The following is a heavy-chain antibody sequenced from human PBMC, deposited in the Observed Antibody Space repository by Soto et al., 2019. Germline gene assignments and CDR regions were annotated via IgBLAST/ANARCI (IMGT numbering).Heavy chain of an antibody. CDR1: GFTFSSYW. Sequence: VQLEECGGGLVQPGRSLRLSCAASGFTFSSYWMSWVRQAPGKGLEWVANIKQDGSEKYYVDSVKGRFTISRDNAKNSLYLQMNSLRAEDTAVYYCARDGGVCSGGSCYSAFDYWGQGTLVTVSS. V-gene: IGHV3-7*01. CDR2: IKQDGSEK. CDR3: ARDGGVCSGGSCYSAFDY. D-gene: IGHD2-15*01. J-gene: IGHJ4*02.